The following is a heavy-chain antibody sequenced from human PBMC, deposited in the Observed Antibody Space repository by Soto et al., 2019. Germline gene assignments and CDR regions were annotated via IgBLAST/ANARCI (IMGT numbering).Heavy chain of an antibody. CDR1: GGTFSSYA. CDR2: IIPIFGTA. CDR3: ARDPPIYYYYGMDV. Sequence: GASVKVSCKASGGTFSSYAISWVRQAPGQGLEWMGGIIPIFGTANYAQKFQGRVTITADESTSTAYMELSSLRSEDTAVYYRARDPPIYYYYGMDVWGQGTTVTVSS. J-gene: IGHJ6*02. V-gene: IGHV1-69*13.